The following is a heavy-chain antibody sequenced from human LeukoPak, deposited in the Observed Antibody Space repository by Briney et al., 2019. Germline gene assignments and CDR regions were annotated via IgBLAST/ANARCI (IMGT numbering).Heavy chain of an antibody. D-gene: IGHD2/OR15-2a*01. CDR3: TSFFETN. Sequence: AGGSLRLSCAASGFTFSSYGMHWVRQAPGKGLVWVSRINSDGSSTSYADSVKGRFTISRDSAKNTVYLHMNSLRVEDTAVYYCTSFFETNWGQGTLVTVSS. J-gene: IGHJ4*02. CDR1: GFTFSSYG. CDR2: INSDGSST. V-gene: IGHV3-74*01.